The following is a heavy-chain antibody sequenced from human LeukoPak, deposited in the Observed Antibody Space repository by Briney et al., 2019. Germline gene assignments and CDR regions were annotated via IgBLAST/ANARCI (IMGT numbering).Heavy chain of an antibody. V-gene: IGHV3-66*02. CDR3: ARARCDTCGYRS. CDR2: MYSAGHT. CDR1: GFTVSSNY. Sequence: GGSLRLSCAASGFTVSSNYMSWVRQAPGKGLEWVAVMYSAGHTYYAGSVRGRFTISRDTSTNTLSLQMNSLRAEDTAEYYCARARCDTCGYRSWGQGTLVTVSS. J-gene: IGHJ5*02. D-gene: IGHD3-22*01.